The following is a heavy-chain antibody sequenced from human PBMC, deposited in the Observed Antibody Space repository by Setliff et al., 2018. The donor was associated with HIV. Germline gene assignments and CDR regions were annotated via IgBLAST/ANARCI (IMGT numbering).Heavy chain of an antibody. CDR3: TRGQDVVVLSPTGSDAFDI. Sequence: PGGSLRLSCAGSGFTFSNAWMSWVRQAPGKGLEWVGRMKTKTDGGTTDYAAPVKGRFTISRDDSTKTLHLQMNSLKTEDTAVYYCTRGQDVVVLSPTGSDAFDIWGRGTMVTVSS. CDR2: MKTKTDGGTT. J-gene: IGHJ3*02. D-gene: IGHD2-15*01. V-gene: IGHV3-15*01. CDR1: GFTFSNAW.